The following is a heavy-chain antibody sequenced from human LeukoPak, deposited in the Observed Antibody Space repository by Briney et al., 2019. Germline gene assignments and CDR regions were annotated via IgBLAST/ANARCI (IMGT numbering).Heavy chain of an antibody. V-gene: IGHV3-30*02. Sequence: GGSLRLSXAASGFTFSSYGMHWVRQAPGKGVEWVAFIRYDGSNKYYADSVKGRFTISRDNSKNTLYLQMNSLRAEDTAVYYCAKRYCSGGSCYWAMGYWGQGTLVTVSS. CDR1: GFTFSSYG. D-gene: IGHD2-15*01. J-gene: IGHJ4*02. CDR2: IRYDGSNK. CDR3: AKRYCSGGSCYWAMGY.